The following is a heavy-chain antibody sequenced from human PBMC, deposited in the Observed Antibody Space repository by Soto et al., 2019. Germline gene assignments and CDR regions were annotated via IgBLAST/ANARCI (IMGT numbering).Heavy chain of an antibody. D-gene: IGHD3-10*01. Sequence: QVQLQQWGAGLLKPSETLSLTCTVYGGSFSGYYWNWIRQPPGKGLEWIGAINHSGSNNNSPSLNSRATMSVDTAMTKFSLTLTSVTAADTAVYYCESGHGGSGNYYYDYWGQGILVTVSS. CDR3: ESGHGGSGNYYYDY. CDR2: INHSGSN. J-gene: IGHJ4*02. CDR1: GGSFSGYY. V-gene: IGHV4-34*04.